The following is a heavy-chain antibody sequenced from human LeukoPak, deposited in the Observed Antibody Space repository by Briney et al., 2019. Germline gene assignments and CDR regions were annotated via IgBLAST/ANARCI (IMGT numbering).Heavy chain of an antibody. CDR3: ARSRELPFLEWLPRYYFDY. D-gene: IGHD3-3*01. CDR2: INPNSGGT. Sequence: KVSCKASGYTFTGYYMHWVRQAPGQGLEWMGWINPNSGGTNYAQKFQGRVTMTRDTSISTAYMELSRLRSDDTAVYHCARSRELPFLEWLPRYYFDYWGQGTLVTVSS. CDR1: GYTFTGYY. J-gene: IGHJ4*02. V-gene: IGHV1-2*02.